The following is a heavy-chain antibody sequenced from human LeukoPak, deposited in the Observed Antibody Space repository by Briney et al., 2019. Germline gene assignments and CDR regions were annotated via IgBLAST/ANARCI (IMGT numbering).Heavy chain of an antibody. J-gene: IGHJ6*03. Sequence: PSETLPLTCAVYGGSFSGYYWSWIRQPPGKGLEWIGEINHSGSTNYNPSLKSRVTISVDTSKNQFSLKLSSVTAADTAVYYCASLEVRAHYYYYYYMDVWGTGTTVTVSS. CDR1: GGSFSGYY. CDR2: INHSGST. V-gene: IGHV4-34*01. CDR3: ASLEVRAHYYYYYYMDV. D-gene: IGHD3-10*01.